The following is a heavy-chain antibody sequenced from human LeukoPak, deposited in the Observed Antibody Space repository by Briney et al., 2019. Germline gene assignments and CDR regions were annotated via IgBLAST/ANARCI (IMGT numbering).Heavy chain of an antibody. J-gene: IGHJ6*04. Sequence: SQTLSLTCAISGDSVSSNSAAWNWIRQSPSRGLEWLGRTYYRSKWYNDYAVSVKSLITINPDTSKNQFSLQLNSVTPEDTAVYYCARGPRAILTGYYQHYYYYYGMDVWGKGTTVTVSS. CDR3: ARGPRAILTGYYQHYYYYYGMDV. V-gene: IGHV6-1*01. CDR2: TYYRSKWYN. D-gene: IGHD3-9*01. CDR1: GDSVSSNSAA.